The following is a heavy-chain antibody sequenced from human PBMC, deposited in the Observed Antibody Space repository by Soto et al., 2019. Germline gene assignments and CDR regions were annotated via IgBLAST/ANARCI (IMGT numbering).Heavy chain of an antibody. J-gene: IGHJ5*02. CDR3: ARLGDTPYNWFDP. Sequence: PSETLSLTCSVSGAAISSYYWRWIRQPPGKGLEWIGYIYDSGSTNYNPSLKSRVTISVDTSKNRFSLKLSSVTAADTAVYYCARLGDTPYNWFDPWGQGTLVTVSS. CDR2: IYDSGST. CDR1: GAAISSYY. V-gene: IGHV4-59*08. D-gene: IGHD5-18*01.